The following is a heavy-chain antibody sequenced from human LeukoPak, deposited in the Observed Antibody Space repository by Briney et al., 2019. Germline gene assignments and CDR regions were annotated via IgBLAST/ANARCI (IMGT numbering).Heavy chain of an antibody. V-gene: IGHV4-34*01. CDR3: ARDPGVAAFDI. Sequence: SETLSLTCAVYGGSFSGYYWSWIRQPPGKGLEWIGEINHSGGTNYNPSLKSRVTISVDTSKNQFSLKLSSVTAADMAVYYCARDPGVAAFDIWGQGTMVTVSS. CDR2: INHSGGT. D-gene: IGHD3-10*01. J-gene: IGHJ3*02. CDR1: GGSFSGYY.